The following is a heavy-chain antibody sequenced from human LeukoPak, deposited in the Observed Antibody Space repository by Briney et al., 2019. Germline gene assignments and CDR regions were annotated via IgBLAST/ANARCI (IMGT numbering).Heavy chain of an antibody. CDR1: GYTSTGYY. Sequence: ASVKVSCKASGYTSTGYYMHWVRQAPGQGLEWMGRINPNSGGTNYAQKFQGRVTMTRDTSISTAYMELSRLRSDDTAVYYCASHPTVLHENFDYWGQGTLVTVSS. D-gene: IGHD2/OR15-2a*01. J-gene: IGHJ4*02. CDR3: ASHPTVLHENFDY. V-gene: IGHV1-2*06. CDR2: INPNSGGT.